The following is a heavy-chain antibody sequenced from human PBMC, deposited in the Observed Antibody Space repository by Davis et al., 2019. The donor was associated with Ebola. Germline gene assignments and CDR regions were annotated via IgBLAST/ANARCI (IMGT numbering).Heavy chain of an antibody. Sequence: GGSLRLSCAASGFTFSSYSMNWVRQAPGKGLEWVSYISSSSSAIFYADSVKGRFTISRDNAKNSLYLQMNSLRDGDTAVYYCARDPSSWYGGYFDYWGQGTLVTVSS. CDR1: GFTFSSYS. CDR3: ARDPSSWYGGYFDY. D-gene: IGHD6-13*01. J-gene: IGHJ4*02. V-gene: IGHV3-48*02. CDR2: ISSSSSAI.